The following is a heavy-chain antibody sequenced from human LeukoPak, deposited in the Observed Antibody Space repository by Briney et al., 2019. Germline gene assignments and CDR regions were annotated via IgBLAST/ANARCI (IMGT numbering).Heavy chain of an antibody. V-gene: IGHV3-33*01. CDR2: IWYDGSNK. CDR1: GFTFSSYG. J-gene: IGHJ4*02. Sequence: GRSLRLSCSASGFTFSSYGMHWVRQAPGKGREWVAFIWYDGSNKYYADSVKGRFTISRDNSKNTLYLQMNSRRAEDTAVYYCARDQYYYDSSGYYYFDYWGQGTLVTVSS. CDR3: ARDQYYYDSSGYYYFDY. D-gene: IGHD3-22*01.